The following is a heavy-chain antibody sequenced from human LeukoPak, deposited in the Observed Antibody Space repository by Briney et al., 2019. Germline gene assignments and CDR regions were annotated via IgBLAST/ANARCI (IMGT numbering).Heavy chain of an antibody. J-gene: IGHJ6*02. CDR3: AKDIRHCSSTSCKGYYYGMDV. D-gene: IGHD2-2*01. CDR1: GFTFRIYA. CDR2: ISGSDAST. V-gene: IGHV3-23*01. Sequence: PGGSLRLSCAASGFTFRIYAMSWVRQAPGKGLEWVSGISGSDASTFYADSVMGRFTISRDNSKNTLYLQMNSLRAEDTAVYYCAKDIRHCSSTSCKGYYYGMDVWGQGTTVTVSS.